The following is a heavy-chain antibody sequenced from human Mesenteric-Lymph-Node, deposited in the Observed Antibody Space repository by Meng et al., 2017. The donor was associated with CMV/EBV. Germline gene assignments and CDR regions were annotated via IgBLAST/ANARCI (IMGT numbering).Heavy chain of an antibody. CDR3: AAAYDSSGYLLIY. V-gene: IGHV1-24*01. Sequence: ASVKVSCKVSGYTLTELSMHWVRQAPGKGLEWMGGFDPEDGETIYAQKFQGRVTITRDMSTSTAYMELSSLRSEDTAVYYCAAAYDSSGYLLIYWGQGTLVTVSS. CDR2: FDPEDGET. CDR1: GYTLTELS. D-gene: IGHD3-22*01. J-gene: IGHJ4*02.